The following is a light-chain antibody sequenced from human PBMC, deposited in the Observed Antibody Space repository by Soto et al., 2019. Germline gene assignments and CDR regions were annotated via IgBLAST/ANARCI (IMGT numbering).Light chain of an antibody. Sequence: IVLTQSPGTLSLSPGERATFSCRASQSVSSNYLAWYQQKPVQAPMLLIYGAFKRANGMPDWFSGSGCGTDFSLTISRTEPEDFAVYCCQQYGSTPRTFGQGTKVDI. CDR3: QQYGSTPRT. V-gene: IGKV3-20*01. CDR2: GAF. CDR1: QSVSSNY. J-gene: IGKJ1*01.